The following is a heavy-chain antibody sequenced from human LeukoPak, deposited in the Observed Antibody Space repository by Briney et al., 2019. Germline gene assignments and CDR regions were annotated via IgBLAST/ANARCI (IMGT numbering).Heavy chain of an antibody. J-gene: IGHJ4*02. CDR1: GESFSGYY. D-gene: IGHD2-15*01. V-gene: IGHV4-34*01. CDR2: INHSGST. CDR3: ARGPSGSCYSD. Sequence: SETLSLTCAVYGESFSGYYWSWVRQPPGKGLEWIGEINHSGSTNSNPSLKSRVTISVDTSNNQFSLQLTSVTAADTAVYYCARGPSGSCYSDWGQGTLVTVSS.